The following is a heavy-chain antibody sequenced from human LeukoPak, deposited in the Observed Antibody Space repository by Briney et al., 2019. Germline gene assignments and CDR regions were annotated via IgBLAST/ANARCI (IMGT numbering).Heavy chain of an antibody. V-gene: IGHV3-48*01. J-gene: IGHJ4*02. CDR2: ISSSSSTI. CDR1: GFTFSSYS. CDR3: ARGGVYGDPILDY. Sequence: PGGSLRLSCAASGFTFSSYSMNWVRQAPGKGLEWVSYISSSSSTIYYADSVKGRFTISRDNAKNSLYLQMNSLRAEDTAVYYCARGGVYGDPILDYWGQGTLVTVSS. D-gene: IGHD4-17*01.